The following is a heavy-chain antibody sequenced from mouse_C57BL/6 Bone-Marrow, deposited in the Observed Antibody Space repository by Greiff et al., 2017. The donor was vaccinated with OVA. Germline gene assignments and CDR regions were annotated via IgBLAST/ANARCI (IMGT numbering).Heavy chain of an antibody. CDR3: ARERLLLLRRRAMDY. J-gene: IGHJ4*01. CDR2: IDPNSGGT. Sequence: QVQLQQPGAELVKPGASVKLSCKASGYTFTSYWMHWVKQRPGRGLEWIGRIDPNSGGTKYNEKFKSKATLTVDKPASTAYMQLSSLTSEYSAVYYCARERLLLLRRRAMDYWGQGTSVTVSS. V-gene: IGHV1-72*01. D-gene: IGHD1-1*01. CDR1: GYTFTSYW.